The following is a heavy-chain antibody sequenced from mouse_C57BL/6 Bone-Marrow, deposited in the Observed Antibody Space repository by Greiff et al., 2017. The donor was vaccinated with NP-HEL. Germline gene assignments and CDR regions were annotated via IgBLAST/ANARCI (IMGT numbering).Heavy chain of an antibody. CDR2: IDPSDSYT. Sequence: VKLQQPGAELVKPGASVKLSCKASGYTFTSYWMQWVKQRPGQGLEWIGEIDPSDSYTNYNQKFKGKATLTVDTSSSTAYMQLSSLTSEDSAVYYCAREGGNYYGSSYEYAMDYWGQGTSVTVSS. J-gene: IGHJ4*01. CDR1: GYTFTSYW. V-gene: IGHV1-50*01. CDR3: AREGGNYYGSSYEYAMDY. D-gene: IGHD1-1*01.